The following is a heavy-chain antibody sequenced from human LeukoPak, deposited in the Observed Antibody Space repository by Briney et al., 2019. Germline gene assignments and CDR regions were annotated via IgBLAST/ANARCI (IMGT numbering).Heavy chain of an antibody. CDR3: ARGLPYCSSTSCYTSYDAFDI. J-gene: IGHJ3*02. CDR2: MNPNSGNT. V-gene: IGHV1-8*03. Sequence: GASVKVSCKASGYTFTSYDINWVRQATGQGLEWMGWMNPNSGNTGYAQKFQGRVTITRNTSISTAYMELSSLRSEDTAVYYCARGLPYCSSTSCYTSYDAFDIWGQGTMVTVSS. D-gene: IGHD2-2*02. CDR1: GYTFTSYD.